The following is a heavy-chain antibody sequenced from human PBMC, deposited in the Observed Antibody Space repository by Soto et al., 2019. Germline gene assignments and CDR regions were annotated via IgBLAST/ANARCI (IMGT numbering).Heavy chain of an antibody. J-gene: IGHJ4*02. CDR3: ARDSYGAFDY. CDR1: GGSISSGGYS. CDR2: IYHSGST. D-gene: IGHD4-17*01. V-gene: IGHV4-30-2*01. Sequence: SETLSLTCAVSGGSISSGGYSWSWIRQPPGKGLEWIGYIYHSGSTYYNPSLKSRVTISVDRSKNQFSLKLSSVTAADTAVYYCARDSYGAFDYWGQGTLVTVSS.